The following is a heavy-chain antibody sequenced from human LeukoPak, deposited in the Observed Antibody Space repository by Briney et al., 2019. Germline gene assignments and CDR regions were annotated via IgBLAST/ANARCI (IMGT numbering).Heavy chain of an antibody. CDR2: INLNIGGT. CDR1: GYTFTGYY. D-gene: IGHD6-19*01. Sequence: ASLKVSCKASGYTFTGYYMYWGRQAPGQGLGRRGWINLNIGGTNYAQKFQGRVTMTRDTSISTAYMELSRVRSDDTAVYYCARGLCIAVARDLFDYWGQGTLVTVSS. CDR3: ARGLCIAVARDLFDY. V-gene: IGHV1-2*02. J-gene: IGHJ4*02.